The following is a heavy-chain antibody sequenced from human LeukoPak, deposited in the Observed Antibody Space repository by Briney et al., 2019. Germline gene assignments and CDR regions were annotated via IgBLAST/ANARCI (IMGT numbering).Heavy chain of an antibody. CDR1: GGTFSSYA. CDR3: ARNPTRYDYYFDY. J-gene: IGHJ4*02. V-gene: IGHV1-69*04. Sequence: SVKVSCKASGGTFSSYAISWVRQAPGQGLEWMGRIIPILGIANYAQKFQGRVTITADKSTSTAYMELSSLRSEDTAVYYCARNPTRYDYYFDYWGQGTLVTVSS. CDR2: IIPILGIA. D-gene: IGHD1-1*01.